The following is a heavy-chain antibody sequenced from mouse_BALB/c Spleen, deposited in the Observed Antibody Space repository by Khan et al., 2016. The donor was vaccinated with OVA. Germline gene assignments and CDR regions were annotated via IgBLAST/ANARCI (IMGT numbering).Heavy chain of an antibody. J-gene: IGHJ3*01. V-gene: IGHV5-6*01. D-gene: IGHD4-1*01. Sequence: EVQLVESGGDLVKPGGSLRLSCAASGFTFSTYGMSWVRQPPDKRLEWVATINSDGDYTYYPDTVKGRFTISRNNAENTLYLQMSSLKSEDTAIYYCASHLTGSFAYWGKGTLVTVSA. CDR1: GFTFSTYG. CDR3: ASHLTGSFAY. CDR2: INSDGDYT.